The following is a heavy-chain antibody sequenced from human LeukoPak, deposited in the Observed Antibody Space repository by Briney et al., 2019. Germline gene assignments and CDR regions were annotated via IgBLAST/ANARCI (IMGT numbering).Heavy chain of an antibody. Sequence: SETLSLTCTVSGGSISSYYRNWIRQPPGKGLEWIWYIYNSGTTSYNPPLKRRVSISVATSNNEFSLRLSSVTAADTAMYYCAQSRGVLPYFNYWGQGTLVTVSS. D-gene: IGHD3-10*01. CDR2: IYNSGTT. CDR3: AQSRGVLPYFNY. J-gene: IGHJ4*02. V-gene: IGHV4-59*08. CDR1: GGSISSYY.